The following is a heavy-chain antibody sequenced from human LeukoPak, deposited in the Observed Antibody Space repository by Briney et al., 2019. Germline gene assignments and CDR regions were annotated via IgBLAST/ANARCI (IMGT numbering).Heavy chain of an antibody. CDR1: GGSFSGYY. Sequence: MSSETLSLTCAVYGGSFSGYYWSWIRQPPGKGLEWIGEINHSGSTNYNPSLKSRVTISVDTSKNQFSLKLSSVTAADTAVYYCARHRLKLGNRFWFDPWGQGTLVTVSS. V-gene: IGHV4-34*01. J-gene: IGHJ5*02. D-gene: IGHD7-27*01. CDR3: ARHRLKLGNRFWFDP. CDR2: INHSGST.